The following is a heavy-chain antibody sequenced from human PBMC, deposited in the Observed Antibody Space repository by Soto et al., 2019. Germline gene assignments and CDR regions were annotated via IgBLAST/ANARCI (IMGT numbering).Heavy chain of an antibody. D-gene: IGHD3-10*01. J-gene: IGHJ4*02. V-gene: IGHV3-23*01. CDR1: GFTFSSYA. Sequence: GGSLRLSCAASGFTFSSYAMNWVRQAPGKGLEWVSVISGSGGSTYYADSVKGRFTISRDNSKNTLYLQMNSLRAEDTAVYYCTKRNYGSEFDYWGQGTLVTVSS. CDR2: ISGSGGST. CDR3: TKRNYGSEFDY.